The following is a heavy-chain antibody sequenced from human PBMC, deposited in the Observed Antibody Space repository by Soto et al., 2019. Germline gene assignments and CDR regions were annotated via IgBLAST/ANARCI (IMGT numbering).Heavy chain of an antibody. D-gene: IGHD2-21*01. CDR3: AREGGYSPYYFDY. Sequence: GGSLRLSCAASGFTFSSYGMHWVRQAPGKGLEWVAVIWYDGSNKYYADSVKGRFTISRDNSKNTLYLQMNSLRAEDTAVYYCAREGGYSPYYFDYWGQGTLVTVSS. CDR1: GFTFSSYG. V-gene: IGHV3-33*01. CDR2: IWYDGSNK. J-gene: IGHJ4*02.